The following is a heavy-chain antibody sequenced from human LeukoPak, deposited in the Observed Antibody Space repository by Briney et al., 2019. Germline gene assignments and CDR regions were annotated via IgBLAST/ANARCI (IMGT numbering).Heavy chain of an antibody. J-gene: IGHJ4*02. V-gene: IGHV3-21*01. CDR2: ISPSGHST. D-gene: IGHD3-10*01. Sequence: PGRSLRLSCAVSGFTFSSYTMNWVRQAPGKGLEWVSSISPSGHSTWNADSVKGRFTISRDNAKNSLYLQMNSLRAEDTAIYYCGRDFVGESGAGGHWGQGTLITVSS. CDR3: GRDFVGESGAGGH. CDR1: GFTFSSYT.